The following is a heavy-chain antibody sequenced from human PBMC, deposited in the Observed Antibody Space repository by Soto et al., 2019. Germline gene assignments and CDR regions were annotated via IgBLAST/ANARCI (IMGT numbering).Heavy chain of an antibody. V-gene: IGHV4-39*01. Sequence: SETLSLTCTVSGGSISSSSYYWGWIRQPPGKGLEWIGSIYYSGSTYYNPSLKSRVTISVATSKNQFSLKLSSVTAADTAVYYCARQAMVKKMVICYFDYWGQGTLVTVSS. D-gene: IGHD5-18*01. CDR3: ARQAMVKKMVICYFDY. J-gene: IGHJ4*02. CDR1: GGSISSSSYY. CDR2: IYYSGST.